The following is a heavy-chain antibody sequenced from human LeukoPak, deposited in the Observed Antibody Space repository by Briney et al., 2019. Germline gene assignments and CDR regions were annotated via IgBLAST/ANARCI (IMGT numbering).Heavy chain of an antibody. V-gene: IGHV1-18*01. J-gene: IGHJ6*02. CDR1: GYTFTSYG. CDR3: ARDDPNYDILTGYAYGMDV. CDR2: ISAYSGNA. Sequence: VASVKVSCKASGYTFTSYGITWVRQAPGQGLEWMGWISAYSGNANYAQKLQGRVTMTTDTSTSTAYMELRSLRSDDTAVYYCARDDPNYDILTGYAYGMDVWGQGTTVTVSS. D-gene: IGHD3-9*01.